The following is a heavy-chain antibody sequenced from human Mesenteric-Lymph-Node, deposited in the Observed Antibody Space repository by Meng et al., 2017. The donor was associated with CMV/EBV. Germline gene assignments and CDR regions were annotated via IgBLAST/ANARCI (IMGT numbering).Heavy chain of an antibody. CDR3: AKDKGYSYAAHYYYGMDV. V-gene: IGHV3-9*01. J-gene: IGHJ6*02. D-gene: IGHD5-18*01. CDR2: ISWNSGTR. CDR1: GFTFGNYA. Sequence: GGSLRLSCAASGFTFGNYAMHWVRQAPGKGLEWVSGISWNSGTRDYADSVKGRFTISRDNGKNSLYLQINSLRAEDTALYYCAKDKGYSYAAHYYYGMDVWGQGTTVTVSS.